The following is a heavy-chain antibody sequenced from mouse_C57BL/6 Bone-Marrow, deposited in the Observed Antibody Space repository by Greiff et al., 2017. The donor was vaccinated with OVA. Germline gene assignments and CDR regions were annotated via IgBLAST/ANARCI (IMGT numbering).Heavy chain of an antibody. CDR3: ATHGSFFYWYFDV. Sequence: EVMLVESGGGLVKPGGSLKLSCAASGFTFSDYGMHWVRQAPEKGLEWVAYISSGSSTIYYADTVKGRFTISRDNAKNTLFLQMTSLRSEDTAMYYCATHGSFFYWYFDVWGTGITVTVSS. J-gene: IGHJ1*03. D-gene: IGHD1-1*01. CDR1: GFTFSDYG. V-gene: IGHV5-17*01. CDR2: ISSGSSTI.